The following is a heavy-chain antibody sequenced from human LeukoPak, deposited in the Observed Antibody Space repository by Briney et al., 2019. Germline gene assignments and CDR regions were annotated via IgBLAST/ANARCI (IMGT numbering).Heavy chain of an antibody. V-gene: IGHV1-46*01. CDR2: INPSGGST. Sequence: ASVKVSCKASGYTFTGYYMHWVRQAPGQGLEWMGIINPSGGSTSYAQKFQGRVTMTRDTSTSTVYVELSSLRSEDTAVYYCAREYCSGGSCYSGVDYWGQGTLVTVSS. CDR3: AREYCSGGSCYSGVDY. J-gene: IGHJ4*02. D-gene: IGHD2-15*01. CDR1: GYTFTGYY.